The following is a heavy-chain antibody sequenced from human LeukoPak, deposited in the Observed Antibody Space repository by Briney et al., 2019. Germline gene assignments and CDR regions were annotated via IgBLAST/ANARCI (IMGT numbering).Heavy chain of an antibody. CDR1: GGSISSGNYY. CDR2: ISYGGST. Sequence: SETLSLTCIVSGGSISSGNYYWAWIRQPPGKGLEWIGSISYGGSTYYNVSLKSRLTISADTSKNQFSLKLSSVTAADTAVYYCASREDYYDSSGLDYWGQGTLVTVSS. D-gene: IGHD3-22*01. J-gene: IGHJ4*02. V-gene: IGHV4-39*01. CDR3: ASREDYYDSSGLDY.